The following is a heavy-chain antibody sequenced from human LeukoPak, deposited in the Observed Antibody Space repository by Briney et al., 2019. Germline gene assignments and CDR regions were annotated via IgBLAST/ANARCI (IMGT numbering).Heavy chain of an antibody. J-gene: IGHJ4*02. D-gene: IGHD4-17*01. Sequence: GGSLGLSCAASGFTFDDYAMHWVRQAPGKGLEWVSGISWSSDNIDYADSVKGRFTISRDNAKNLLYLDMNSLRAEDTAVYYCARGHTAVTRHFDFWGQGTLVTVSS. CDR2: ISWSSDNI. CDR1: GFTFDDYA. CDR3: ARGHTAVTRHFDF. V-gene: IGHV3-9*01.